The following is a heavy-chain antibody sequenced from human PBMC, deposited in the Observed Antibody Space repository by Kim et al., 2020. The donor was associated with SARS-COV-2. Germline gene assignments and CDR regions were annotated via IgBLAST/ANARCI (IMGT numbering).Heavy chain of an antibody. D-gene: IGHD3-16*02. CDR1: GFTFSDYY. CDR3: ARVGYDYVWGSDREYYYYYGMDV. CDR2: ISSSSSYT. J-gene: IGHJ6*02. V-gene: IGHV3-11*05. Sequence: GGSLRLSCAASGFTFSDYYMSWIRQAPGKGLEWVSYISSSSSYTNYADSVKGRFTISRDNAKNSLYLQMNSLRAEDTAVYYCARVGYDYVWGSDREYYYYYGMDVWGQGTTVTVSS.